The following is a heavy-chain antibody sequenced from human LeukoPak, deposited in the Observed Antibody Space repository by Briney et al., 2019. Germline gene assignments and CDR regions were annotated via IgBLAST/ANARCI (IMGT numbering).Heavy chain of an antibody. Sequence: APVKVSCKASGYTFTSYDINWVRQATGQGLEWMGWMNPNSGNTGYAQKFQGRVTMTRNTSISTAYMELSSLRSEDTAVYYCARSPYYYGSGSYPDWGQGTLVTVSS. CDR1: GYTFTSYD. CDR2: MNPNSGNT. CDR3: ARSPYYYGSGSYPD. D-gene: IGHD3-10*01. J-gene: IGHJ4*02. V-gene: IGHV1-8*01.